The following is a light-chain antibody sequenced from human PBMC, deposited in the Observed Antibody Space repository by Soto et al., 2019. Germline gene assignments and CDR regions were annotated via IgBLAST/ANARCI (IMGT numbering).Light chain of an antibody. V-gene: IGKV3-15*01. CDR2: GVS. Sequence: EIVMTQSPATLSVSPGERATLSCRASQSVTSNLAWYQQKPGQAPRLLMYGVSTRATGIPARFGGSGSATEFTLTIGSLQSEDFAVYYCQQYGSLWTFGQGTKVDIK. CDR3: QQYGSLWT. CDR1: QSVTSN. J-gene: IGKJ1*01.